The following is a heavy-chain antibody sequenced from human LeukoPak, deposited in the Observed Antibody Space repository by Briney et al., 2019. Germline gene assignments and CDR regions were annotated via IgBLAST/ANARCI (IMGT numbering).Heavy chain of an antibody. Sequence: ASVKVSCTASGYTFTSYGISWVRQAPGQGLEWMGWISAYNGNTNYAQKLQGRVTMTTDTSTSTAYMELRSLRSDDTAVYYCARGPSTGYELLWFGELHFDYWGQGTLVTVSS. CDR1: GYTFTSYG. CDR2: ISAYNGNT. V-gene: IGHV1-18*01. CDR3: ARGPSTGYELLWFGELHFDY. D-gene: IGHD3-10*01. J-gene: IGHJ4*02.